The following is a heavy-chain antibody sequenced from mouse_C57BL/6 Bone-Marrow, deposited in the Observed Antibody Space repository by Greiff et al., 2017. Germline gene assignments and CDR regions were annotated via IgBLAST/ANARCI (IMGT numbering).Heavy chain of an antibody. J-gene: IGHJ4*01. Sequence: QVHVKQSGAELVRPGTSVKVSCKASGYAFTNYLIEWVKQRPGQGLEWIGVINPGSGGTNYNEKFKGKATLTADKSSSTAYMQLSSLTSEDSAVYFCARDTTVVATGGVYAMDYWGQGTSVTVSS. D-gene: IGHD1-1*01. V-gene: IGHV1-54*01. CDR3: ARDTTVVATGGVYAMDY. CDR1: GYAFTNYL. CDR2: INPGSGGT.